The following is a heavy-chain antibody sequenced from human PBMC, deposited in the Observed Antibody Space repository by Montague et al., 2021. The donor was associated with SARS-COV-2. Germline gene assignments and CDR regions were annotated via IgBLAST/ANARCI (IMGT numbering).Heavy chain of an antibody. Sequence: SLRLSCAASGFTFSSYGMHWVRQAPGKGLEWVAVIWYDGSNKFYAGSVKGRFTISRDNSKNTLYLQMNSLRAEDTALYYCARGLAAYDDAFDIWGQGTMVTVSS. CDR1: GFTFSSYG. CDR3: ARGLAAYDDAFDI. J-gene: IGHJ3*02. V-gene: IGHV3-33*01. D-gene: IGHD6-13*01. CDR2: IWYDGSNK.